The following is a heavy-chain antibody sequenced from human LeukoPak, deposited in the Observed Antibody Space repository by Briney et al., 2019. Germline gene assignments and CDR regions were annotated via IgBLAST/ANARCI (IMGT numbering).Heavy chain of an antibody. CDR3: ARGPASGSNSAWSDP. V-gene: IGHV4-34*01. J-gene: IGHJ5*02. Sequence: SETLSLTCAGYGGSLSHYYGSWIRQPPGKGLEWIGEIDHSGSTNYELSLKSRVTISVDMSKNQFSLELTSVTAADTAVYYCARGPASGSNSAWSDPWGQGTLVTVSS. D-gene: IGHD3-10*01. CDR2: IDHSGST. CDR1: GGSLSHYY.